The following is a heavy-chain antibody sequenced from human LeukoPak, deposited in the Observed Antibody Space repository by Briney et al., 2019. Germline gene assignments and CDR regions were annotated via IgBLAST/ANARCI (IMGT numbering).Heavy chain of an antibody. Sequence: SEALSLTCTGSGGSISRFYWSWIRQPPGEGLEWIGYIYYSGSTNYNPSLKRRVTISVDTSKNQFSLKLSAVTAADTAVYYCAREHSNWAWFDPWGQGTLVTVSS. D-gene: IGHD7-27*01. J-gene: IGHJ5*02. CDR2: IYYSGST. CDR3: AREHSNWAWFDP. V-gene: IGHV4-59*01. CDR1: GGSISRFY.